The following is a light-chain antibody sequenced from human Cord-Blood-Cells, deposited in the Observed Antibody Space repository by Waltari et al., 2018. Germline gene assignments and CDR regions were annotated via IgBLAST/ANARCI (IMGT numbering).Light chain of an antibody. CDR2: DVS. V-gene: IGLV2-14*04. J-gene: IGLJ3*02. CDR3: SSYTSSSTWV. CDR1: SSDVGGYNY. Sequence: CTGTSSDVGGYNYVSWYQQHPGKAPKLMIYDVSKRPSGVSNRFSGSKSGNTASLTISGLQAEDEADYYYSSYTSSSTWVFGGGTKLTVL.